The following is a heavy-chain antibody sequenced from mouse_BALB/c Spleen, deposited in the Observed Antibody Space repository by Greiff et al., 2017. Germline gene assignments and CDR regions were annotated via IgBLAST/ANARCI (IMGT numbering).Heavy chain of an antibody. V-gene: IGHV1-5*01. CDR3: TREETTVVARRDYYAMDD. CDR2: IYPGNSDT. D-gene: IGHD1-1*01. J-gene: IGHJ4*01. CDR1: GYTFTSYW. Sequence: VQLQQSGTVLARPGASVKMSCKASGYTFTSYWMHWVKQRPGQGLEWIGAIYPGNSDTSYNQKFKGKAKLTAVTSTSTAYMELSSLTNEDSAVYYCTREETTVVARRDYYAMDDWGQGTSVTVSS.